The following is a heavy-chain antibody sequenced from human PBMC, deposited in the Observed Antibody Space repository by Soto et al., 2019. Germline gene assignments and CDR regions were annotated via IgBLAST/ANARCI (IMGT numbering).Heavy chain of an antibody. CDR1: GFTFDNYA. Sequence: EVQLVESGGDVVQSGRSLRLSCVVSGFTFDNYAMHWVRHAPGKGLWWVSGISWNSCTKEYADSVKGRFTFSRDNDKNFLHLQMSTLGAEDSAFYYCAKDTRPSLYTSSWFDHWGQGALVTVSS. CDR2: ISWNSCTK. CDR3: AKDTRPSLYTSSWFDH. J-gene: IGHJ5*02. D-gene: IGHD6-13*01. V-gene: IGHV3-9*01.